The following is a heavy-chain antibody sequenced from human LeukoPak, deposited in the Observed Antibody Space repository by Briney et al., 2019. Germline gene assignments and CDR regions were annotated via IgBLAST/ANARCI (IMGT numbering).Heavy chain of an antibody. J-gene: IGHJ4*02. CDR2: IYYSGST. Sequence: SETLSLTCAVYGGSFSGYYWSWIRQPPGKGLEWIGYIYYSGSTNYNPSLKSRVTISVDTSKNQFSLKLSSVTAADTAVYYCARGVVVTAMVWYFDYWGQGTLVTVSS. V-gene: IGHV4-59*08. CDR3: ARGVVVTAMVWYFDY. CDR1: GGSFSGYY. D-gene: IGHD2-21*02.